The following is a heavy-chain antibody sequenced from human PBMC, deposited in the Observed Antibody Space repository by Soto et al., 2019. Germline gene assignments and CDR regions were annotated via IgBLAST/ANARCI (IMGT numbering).Heavy chain of an antibody. Sequence: QVQLQQWGAGPLRPLETLSLTCGVSGGSFSGYYWAWIRQSPGKGLEWIGEINDRGSNNYNPSLKSRVSISVDTSKNHYSLNLRSVTAADTAVYYCARESHDILTGPPWVWYFDLWGRGTLVTLSS. V-gene: IGHV4-34*01. D-gene: IGHD3-9*01. CDR2: INDRGSN. J-gene: IGHJ2*01. CDR3: ARESHDILTGPPWVWYFDL. CDR1: GGSFSGYY.